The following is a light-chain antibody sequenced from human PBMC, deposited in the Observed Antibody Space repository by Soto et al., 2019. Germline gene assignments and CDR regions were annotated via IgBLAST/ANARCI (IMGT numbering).Light chain of an antibody. J-gene: IGLJ2*01. CDR3: AAWDDNLIGVV. CDR1: SSNIGRNN. CDR2: SDH. V-gene: IGLV1-44*01. Sequence: QSVLTQPPSASGTPGQRVTISCSGSSSNIGRNNVNWYQQLPQTAPKLLIYSDHRRPSGVPDRFSGSKSGTSASLAISGLQSEDEADYFCAAWDDNLIGVVFGGGSKLTVL.